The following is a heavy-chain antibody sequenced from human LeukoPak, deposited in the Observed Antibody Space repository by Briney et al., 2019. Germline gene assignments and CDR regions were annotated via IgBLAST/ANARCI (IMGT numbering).Heavy chain of an antibody. Sequence: PGGSLRLSCAASGFTFSSYAMHWVRQAPGKGLEWVARLVYDERSDYADSVKGRFSISRDNSKNTLFLDMSDLRVEDTAVYYCARDLSAAFDFWGQGVLVTVSS. V-gene: IGHV3-30*04. CDR3: ARDLSAAFDF. CDR1: GFTFSSYA. D-gene: IGHD6-19*01. J-gene: IGHJ4*02. CDR2: LVYDERS.